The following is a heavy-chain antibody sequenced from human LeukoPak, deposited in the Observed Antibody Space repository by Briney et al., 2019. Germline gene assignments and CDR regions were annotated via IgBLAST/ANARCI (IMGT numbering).Heavy chain of an antibody. V-gene: IGHV3-30*09. CDR1: EFTFSSYA. J-gene: IGHJ5*02. CDR3: ARDLPWFDP. CDR2: ISYDGSNK. D-gene: IGHD5/OR15-5a*01. Sequence: GRSLRLSCAASEFTFSSYAFHWIRRAPGKGLEWVAVISYDGSNKHYADSVKGRFAISRDNSKNTLYLQMNSLRAEDTAVYYCARDLPWFDPWGQGTLVTVSS.